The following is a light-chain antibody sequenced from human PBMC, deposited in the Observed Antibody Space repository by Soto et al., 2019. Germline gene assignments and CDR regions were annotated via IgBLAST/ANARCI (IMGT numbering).Light chain of an antibody. CDR2: STS. V-gene: IGKV3-20*01. J-gene: IGKJ2*01. Sequence: EVVLTQSPGTLSLSPGETATLSCRASQRLSTDDFAWYQQKPGQAPRLLIYSTSRRTSDIPDRFSASGSGTDFTLTISRLEPEEFAVYYCQKYDNLPSTFGKGTKLEIK. CDR3: QKYDNLPST. CDR1: QRLSTDD.